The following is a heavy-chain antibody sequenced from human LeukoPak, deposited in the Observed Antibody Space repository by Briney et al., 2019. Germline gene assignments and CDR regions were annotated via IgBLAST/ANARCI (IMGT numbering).Heavy chain of an antibody. Sequence: PSETLSLTCTVSGGSISSSSYYWGWIRQPPGKGLEWIGSIYYSGSTYYNPSLRSRVTISVDKSKNQFSLKLSSVTAADTAVYYCASALPFQLVHWGQGTLVTVSS. J-gene: IGHJ4*02. CDR2: IYYSGST. V-gene: IGHV4-39*07. D-gene: IGHD6-13*01. CDR3: ASALPFQLVH. CDR1: GGSISSSSYY.